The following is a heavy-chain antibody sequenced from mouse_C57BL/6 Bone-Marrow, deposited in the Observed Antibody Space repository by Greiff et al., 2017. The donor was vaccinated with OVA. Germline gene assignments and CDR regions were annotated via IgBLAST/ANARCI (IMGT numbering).Heavy chain of an antibody. J-gene: IGHJ1*03. Sequence: EVMLVESGGGLVKPGGSLKLSCAASGFTFSSYAMSWVRQTPEKRLEWVATISDGGSYTYYPDNVKGRFTISRDNAKNNLYLQMSHLKSEDTAMYYGARDFYDYDGWYFDVWGTGTTVTVSS. CDR2: ISDGGSYT. CDR3: ARDFYDYDGWYFDV. CDR1: GFTFSSYA. V-gene: IGHV5-4*01. D-gene: IGHD2-4*01.